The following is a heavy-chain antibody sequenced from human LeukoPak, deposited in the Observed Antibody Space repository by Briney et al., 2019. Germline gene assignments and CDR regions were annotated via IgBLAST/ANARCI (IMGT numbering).Heavy chain of an antibody. Sequence: GGSLRLSCAASGVTLSSYAMSWARQAPGKGLEWVSTIYDDNTYYADSVKGRFAISTDNSKNTLYLQMNSLRVEDTAVYFCAARKVRGVWFYLDYWGQGTLVTVSS. D-gene: IGHD3-10*01. CDR1: GVTLSSYA. V-gene: IGHV3-23*01. CDR2: IYDDNT. J-gene: IGHJ4*02. CDR3: AARKVRGVWFYLDY.